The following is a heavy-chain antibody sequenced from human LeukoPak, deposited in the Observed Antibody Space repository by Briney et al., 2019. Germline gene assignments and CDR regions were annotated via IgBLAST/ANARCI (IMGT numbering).Heavy chain of an antibody. CDR3: AKDVGYSSSWYYFDY. D-gene: IGHD6-13*01. V-gene: IGHV3-23*01. CDR2: ISGSGGST. Sequence: PGGSLRLSCAASGFTFSSYAMSWVRQAPGKGLEWVSAISGSGGSTYYADSVKGRFTISRDNSKNTLYLQMNSLRAKDTAVYYCAKDVGYSSSWYYFDYWGQGTLVTVSS. CDR1: GFTFSSYA. J-gene: IGHJ4*02.